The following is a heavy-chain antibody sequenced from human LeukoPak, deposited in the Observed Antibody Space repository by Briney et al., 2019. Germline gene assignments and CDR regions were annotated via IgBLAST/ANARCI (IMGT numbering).Heavy chain of an antibody. D-gene: IGHD2-15*01. J-gene: IGHJ6*03. V-gene: IGHV3-74*01. Sequence: GGSLRLSCAVSGFTFNNYAMSWVRQAPGKGLVWVSRINSDGSSTSYADSVKGRFTISRDNAKNTLYLQMNSLRAEDTAVYYCARDGGTFSIYYYYYYMDVWGKGTTVTVSS. CDR1: GFTFNNYA. CDR2: INSDGSST. CDR3: ARDGGTFSIYYYYYYMDV.